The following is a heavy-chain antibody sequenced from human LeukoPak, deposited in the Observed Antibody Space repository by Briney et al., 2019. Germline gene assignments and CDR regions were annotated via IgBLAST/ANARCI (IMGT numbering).Heavy chain of an antibody. J-gene: IGHJ4*03. CDR2: VGRDGSEK. D-gene: IGHD1-26*01. Sequence: PGGSLRLSCAASGFTFSDYWMTWVRQVPGKGLEWVANVGRDGSEKYYVDSVEGRFTISRDNAKKSLDLEMNSLRVEATALYYCEKVGTWELQRVFENWGQGTLVTVSS. CDR3: EKVGTWELQRVFEN. CDR1: GFTFSDYW. V-gene: IGHV3-7*01.